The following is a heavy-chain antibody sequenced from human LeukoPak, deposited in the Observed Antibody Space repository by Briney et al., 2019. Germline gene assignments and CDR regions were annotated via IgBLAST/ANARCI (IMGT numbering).Heavy chain of an antibody. CDR2: INPNSGGT. Sequence: ASVKVSCKASGYSFTKYYMHWLRQAPGQGLEWMGWINPNSGGTNYAQKFQGRVTMTRDTSISTAYMELSRLTSDDTAVYYCARGYYDILTGYSKYYFDYWGQGTLVTVPS. D-gene: IGHD3-9*01. CDR3: ARGYYDILTGYSKYYFDY. CDR1: GYSFTKYY. J-gene: IGHJ4*02. V-gene: IGHV1-2*02.